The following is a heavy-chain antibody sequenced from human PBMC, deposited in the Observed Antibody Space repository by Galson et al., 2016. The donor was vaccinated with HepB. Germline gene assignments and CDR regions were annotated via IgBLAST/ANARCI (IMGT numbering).Heavy chain of an antibody. CDR1: GITVTSTF. D-gene: IGHD4-23*01. Sequence: SLRLSCAASGITVTSTFLPWVRQAPGKGLDWVSVIYSGGGTYYADSVKGRFIMSRDNAKNTVSLQMNSLRVEDTAVYYCATGKEDYYHAMDVWGQGTTVIVSS. J-gene: IGHJ6*02. V-gene: IGHV3-66*01. CDR3: ATGKEDYYHAMDV. CDR2: IYSGGGT.